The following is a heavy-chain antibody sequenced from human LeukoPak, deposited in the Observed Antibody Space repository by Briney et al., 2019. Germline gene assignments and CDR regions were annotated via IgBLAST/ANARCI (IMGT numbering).Heavy chain of an antibody. CDR3: ARALYCSSTSCYYYYGMDV. Sequence: SVKVSCKASGGTFSSYTISWVRQAPGQGLEWMGRIIPILGIANYAQKFQGRVAITADKSTSTAYMELSSLRSEDTAVYYCARALYCSSTSCYYYYGMDVWGQGTTVTVSS. J-gene: IGHJ6*02. D-gene: IGHD2-2*01. CDR2: IIPILGIA. V-gene: IGHV1-69*02. CDR1: GGTFSSYT.